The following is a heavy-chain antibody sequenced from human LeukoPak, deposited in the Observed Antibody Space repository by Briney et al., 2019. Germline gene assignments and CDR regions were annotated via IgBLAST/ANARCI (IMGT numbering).Heavy chain of an antibody. D-gene: IGHD2-15*01. V-gene: IGHV1-69*06. J-gene: IGHJ4*02. CDR2: IIPIFGTA. CDR3: ACLYCSGGSCYSDWLVDY. Sequence: ASVKVSCKASGGTFSSYAISWVRQAPGQGLEWMGGIIPIFGTANYAQKFQGRVTITADKSMSTAYMELGSLRSEDTAVYYCACLYCSGGSCYSDWLVDYWGQGTLVTVSS. CDR1: GGTFSSYA.